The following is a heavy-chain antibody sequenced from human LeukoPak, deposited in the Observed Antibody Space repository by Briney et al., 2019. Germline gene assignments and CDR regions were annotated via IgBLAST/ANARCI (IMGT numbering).Heavy chain of an antibody. V-gene: IGHV3-30*18. CDR3: AKLLSSRYSSGWYPISYFDY. D-gene: IGHD6-19*01. CDR2: ISYDGSNK. Sequence: PGGSLRLSCAASGFTFSSYGMHWVRQAPGKGLEWVAVISYDGSNKYYADSVKGRFTISRDNSKNTLYLQMNSLRAEDTAVYYCAKLLSSRYSSGWYPISYFDYWGQGTLVTVSS. CDR1: GFTFSSYG. J-gene: IGHJ4*02.